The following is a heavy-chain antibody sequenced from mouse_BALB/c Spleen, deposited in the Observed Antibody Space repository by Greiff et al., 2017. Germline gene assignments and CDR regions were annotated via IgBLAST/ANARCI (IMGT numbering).Heavy chain of an antibody. D-gene: IGHD2-14*01. V-gene: IGHV5-6-3*01. CDR2: INSNGGST. Sequence: EVKLVESGGGLVQPGGSLKLSCAASGFTFSSYGMSWVRQTPDKRLELVATINSNGGSTYYPDSVKGRFTISRDNAKNTLYLQMSSLKSEDTAMYYCARDGSRYRYFDYWGQGTTLTVSS. CDR3: ARDGSRYRYFDY. CDR1: GFTFSSYG. J-gene: IGHJ2*01.